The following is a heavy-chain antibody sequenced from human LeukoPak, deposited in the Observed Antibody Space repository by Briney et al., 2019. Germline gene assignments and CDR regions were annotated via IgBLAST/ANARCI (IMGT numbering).Heavy chain of an antibody. D-gene: IGHD3-16*01. CDR3: ARGDYLLTHYYYFMDV. Sequence: SVKVSCKASGGTFSSYAISWVRQAPGQGLEWMGGIIPIFGTANYAQRFQGRVTITADESTSTAYMELSSLRSEDTAVYYCARGDYLLTHYYYFMDVWDKGTTVTVSS. CDR2: IIPIFGTA. V-gene: IGHV1-69*13. CDR1: GGTFSSYA. J-gene: IGHJ6*03.